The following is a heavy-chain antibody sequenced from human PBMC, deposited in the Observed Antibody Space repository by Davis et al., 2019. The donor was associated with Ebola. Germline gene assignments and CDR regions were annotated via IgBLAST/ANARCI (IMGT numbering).Heavy chain of an antibody. CDR2: IYYDGTT. D-gene: IGHD4-23*01. CDR1: GDSINTHYS. Sequence: PSETLSLTCTVSGDSINTHYSWSWIRQAPGRGLEWIGYIYYDGTTDYNPSLKSRLTISLDTSKNQFSLNLSSVTAADTAVYYCARREGTVVTPFDYWGQGTLVTVSS. CDR3: ARREGTVVTPFDY. V-gene: IGHV4-59*08. J-gene: IGHJ4*02.